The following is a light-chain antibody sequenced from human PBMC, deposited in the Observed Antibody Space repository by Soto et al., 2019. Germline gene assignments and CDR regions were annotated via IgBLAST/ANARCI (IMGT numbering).Light chain of an antibody. J-gene: IGKJ3*01. CDR3: QQFGSSPLT. CDR2: GTS. V-gene: IGKV3-20*01. CDR1: QSVSSSY. Sequence: ETVLTQSPGTLSLSPGERATLSCRASQSVSSSYLAWYQQKPGQAPRLLIYGTSTRATGIPDRFSGSGSGTDFTLTISRLESEDFAVYYCQQFGSSPLTFGPGTKVDF.